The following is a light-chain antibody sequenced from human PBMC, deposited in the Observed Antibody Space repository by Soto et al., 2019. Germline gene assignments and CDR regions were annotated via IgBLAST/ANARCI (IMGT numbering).Light chain of an antibody. CDR2: DAS. J-gene: IGKJ5*01. Sequence: EIVLTQSPATLSLSPGERATLSCRASQSVGGHLAWYQQKPGQAPRLLIYDASDRATGIPARFSGSGSETDFTLTISILEPDDFVVYYCQQRNNWPPSITFGQGTRLEIK. V-gene: IGKV3-11*01. CDR1: QSVGGH. CDR3: QQRNNWPPSIT.